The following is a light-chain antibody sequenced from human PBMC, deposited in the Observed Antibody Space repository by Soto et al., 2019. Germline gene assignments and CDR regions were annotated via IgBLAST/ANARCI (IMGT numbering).Light chain of an antibody. CDR2: DAS. CDR1: QSISSW. V-gene: IGKV1-5*01. J-gene: IGKJ1*01. CDR3: QQYGT. Sequence: IQMTQSPSTLSASVGDRVTITCRASQSISSWLAWYQQKPGKAPKLLIYDASSLESGVPSRFSGSGSGTEFTLTISSLQHEDFATYYCQQYGTFGQGTKVDIK.